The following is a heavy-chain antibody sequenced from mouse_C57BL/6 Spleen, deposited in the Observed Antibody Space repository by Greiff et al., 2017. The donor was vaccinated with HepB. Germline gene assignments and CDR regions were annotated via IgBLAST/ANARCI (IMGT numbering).Heavy chain of an antibody. CDR2: IYPGSSDT. CDR1: GYTFTDYY. J-gene: IGHJ2*01. V-gene: IGHV1-76*01. Sequence: LEESGAELVRPGASVKLSCKASGYTFTDYYIDWVKQRPGQGLEWIARIYPGSSDTYYNEKFKGKATLTVDKSSSTAYMQLSSLTSEDSAFYFCARGDYCNSYFDYWGQGTTLTVSS. CDR3: ARGDYCNSYFDY. D-gene: IGHD2-1*01.